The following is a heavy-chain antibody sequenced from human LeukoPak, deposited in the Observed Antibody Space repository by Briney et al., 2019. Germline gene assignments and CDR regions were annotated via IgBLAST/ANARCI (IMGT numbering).Heavy chain of an antibody. V-gene: IGHV1-18*01. CDR1: GYTFTSYG. D-gene: IGHD6-13*01. Sequence: ASGKVSCKASGYTFTSYGISWVRQAPGQGLEWMGWISAYNGNTNYAQKLQGRVTMTTDTSTSTAYMELRSLRSDDTAVYYCARVLVAAAAVDAFDIWGQGTMVTVSS. CDR3: ARVLVAAAAVDAFDI. CDR2: ISAYNGNT. J-gene: IGHJ3*02.